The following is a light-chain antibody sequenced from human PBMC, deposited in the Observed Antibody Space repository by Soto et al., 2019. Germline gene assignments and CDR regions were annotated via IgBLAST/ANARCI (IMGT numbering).Light chain of an antibody. CDR3: QQSYSTPRT. CDR1: QSISSY. Sequence: DIQMTQSPSSLSASVGDRVTITCRASQSISSYLNWYQQKPGKAPKLLIYAASSLQSGVPSRFSGSGSGTAFTLTISSLQLEDFATYYCQQSYSTPRTFGQGTKVEIK. CDR2: AAS. V-gene: IGKV1-39*01. J-gene: IGKJ1*01.